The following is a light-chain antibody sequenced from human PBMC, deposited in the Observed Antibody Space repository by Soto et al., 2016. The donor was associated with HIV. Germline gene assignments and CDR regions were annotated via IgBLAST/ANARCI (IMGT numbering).Light chain of an antibody. CDR3: QQYNSYSTT. J-gene: IGKJ4*01. V-gene: IGKV1-5*03. CDR1: QSISTW. Sequence: DIQMTQSPSTLPASVGDRVTITCRASQSISTWLAWYQQKPGKAPKLLIYKASSLESGVPSRFSGSGSGTEFTLTISSLQPDDLATYYCQQYNSYSTTFGGGTKVEIK. CDR2: KAS.